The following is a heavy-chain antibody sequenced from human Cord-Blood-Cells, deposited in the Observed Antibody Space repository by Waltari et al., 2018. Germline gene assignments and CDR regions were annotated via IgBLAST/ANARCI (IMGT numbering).Heavy chain of an antibody. CDR1: GGSISSGGYY. V-gene: IGHV4-31*03. J-gene: IGHJ6*03. D-gene: IGHD2-15*01. CDR2: IYYSGST. Sequence: QVQLQESGPGLVKPSQTLSLTCTVSGGSISSGGYYWSWIRQHPGKGLEWIGYIYYSGSTYYNPSLKSRVTISVDTSKNQFSRKLSSVTAADTAVYYCAREGGYCSGGSCYYYYYYMDVWGKGTTVTVSS. CDR3: AREGGYCSGGSCYYYYYYMDV.